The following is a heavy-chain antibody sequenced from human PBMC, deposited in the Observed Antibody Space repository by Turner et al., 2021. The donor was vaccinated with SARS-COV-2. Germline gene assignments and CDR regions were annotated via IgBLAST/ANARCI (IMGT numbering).Heavy chain of an antibody. CDR2: ISDNSFST. Sequence: EVQLLESGGGLVQPGGSLRLSCAASGFTFSNYAMTWVRQAPGTRLECVSSISDNSFSTYYADSVKGRFTISRDNSRNTLYLQMNGLRAEDTAIYYCAKGRWWFDPWGQGTLVTVSS. V-gene: IGHV3-23*01. CDR3: AKGRWWFDP. D-gene: IGHD2-15*01. CDR1: GFTFSNYA. J-gene: IGHJ5*02.